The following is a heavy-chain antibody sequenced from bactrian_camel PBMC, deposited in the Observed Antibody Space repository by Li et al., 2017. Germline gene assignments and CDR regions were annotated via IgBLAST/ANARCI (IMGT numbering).Heavy chain of an antibody. CDR2: IDSDGST. Sequence: HVQLVESGGGSVQAGGSLRLPCAASGYTDSSYCTGRFRQAPGKEREGVAWIDSDGSTSVADSVKSRSAISQDNANTLYLRMHSLNSEDTAMYYCAARSVGWCPLFEHWLGKRAYTPGGYFANWGQGTQVTVS. V-gene: IGHV3S6*01. J-gene: IGHJ6*01. D-gene: IGHD1*01. CDR1: GYTDSSYC. CDR3: AARSVGWCPLFEHWLGKRAYTPGGYFAN.